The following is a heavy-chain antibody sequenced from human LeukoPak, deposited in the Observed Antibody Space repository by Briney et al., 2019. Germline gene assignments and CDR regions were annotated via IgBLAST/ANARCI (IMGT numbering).Heavy chain of an antibody. CDR3: ATSIVLMVYAIGDDAFDI. J-gene: IGHJ3*02. CDR1: GGTFSSYA. Sequence: SVKVSCKASGGTFSSYAISWVRQAPGQGLEWMGGIIPILGIANYAQKFQGRVTITADKSTSTAYMELSSLRSEDTAVYYCATSIVLMVYAIGDDAFDIWGQGTMVTVSS. D-gene: IGHD2-8*01. CDR2: IIPILGIA. V-gene: IGHV1-69*04.